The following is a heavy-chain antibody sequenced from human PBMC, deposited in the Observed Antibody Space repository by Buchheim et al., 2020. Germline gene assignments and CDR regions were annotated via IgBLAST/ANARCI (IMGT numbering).Heavy chain of an antibody. CDR2: IHYTESA. D-gene: IGHD5-12*01. J-gene: IGHJ4*02. V-gene: IGHV4-30-4*01. Sequence: QVQLQESGPGLVKPSQTLSLTCNVTSGSISSSDYYWSWIRQPPGKALEYIGNIHYTESAYYNPSLKSRVTISKDTSRKQFSLNLNSVTAADTAVYYCVREGRGYNGYDYDYWGPGIL. CDR1: SGSISSSDYY. CDR3: VREGRGYNGYDYDY.